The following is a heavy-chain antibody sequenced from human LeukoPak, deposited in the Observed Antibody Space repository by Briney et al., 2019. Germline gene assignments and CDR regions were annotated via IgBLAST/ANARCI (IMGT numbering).Heavy chain of an antibody. V-gene: IGHV4-59*01. CDR3: ARGGPKYYDYVWGSLDY. J-gene: IGHJ4*02. CDR1: GGSISSDY. D-gene: IGHD3-16*01. Sequence: KPSETLSLTCTVSGGSISSDYWSWSRQPPGKGLEWSGYIYYSGSTNYNPALKSPATISVDTSKNQFSLKLSSVTAADTAVYYCARGGPKYYDYVWGSLDYWGQGTLVTVSS. CDR2: IYYSGST.